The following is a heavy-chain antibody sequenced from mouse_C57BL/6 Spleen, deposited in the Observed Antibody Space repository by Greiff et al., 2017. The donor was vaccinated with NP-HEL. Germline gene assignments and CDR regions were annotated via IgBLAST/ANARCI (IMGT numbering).Heavy chain of an antibody. J-gene: IGHJ2*01. D-gene: IGHD2-1*01. CDR1: GFTFSDYG. V-gene: IGHV5-17*01. Sequence: EVMLVESGGGLVKPGGSLKLSCAVSGFTFSDYGMHWVRQAPEKGLEWVAYISSGSSTIYYSDTLKGRFTISRDNAKNTLFLQMTSLSSEDTAMYYCARVIYYGNYVDYFDYWGQGTTLTVSS. CDR2: ISSGSSTI. CDR3: ARVIYYGNYVDYFDY.